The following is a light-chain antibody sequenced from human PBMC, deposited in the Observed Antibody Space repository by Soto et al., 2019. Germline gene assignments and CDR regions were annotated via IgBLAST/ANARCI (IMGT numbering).Light chain of an antibody. CDR1: SSDVGSYNL. CDR2: EDS. Sequence: QPVLTQPASVSGSPGQSITISCTGTSSDVGSYNLVSWYQQHPGKAPKLMIFEDSKRPSGVSNRFSGSKSGNTASLTISGLQAEDEADYYCCSYASSSVIFGGGTKLTVL. CDR3: CSYASSSVI. J-gene: IGLJ2*01. V-gene: IGLV2-23*01.